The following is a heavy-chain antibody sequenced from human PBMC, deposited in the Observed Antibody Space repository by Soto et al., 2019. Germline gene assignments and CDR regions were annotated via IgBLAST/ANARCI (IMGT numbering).Heavy chain of an antibody. J-gene: IGHJ5*02. D-gene: IGHD3-10*01. Sequence: QVQLQESGPGLVKPSQTLSLTCTVSGGSICSGGYYWSWIRHHPGKGLEWIGYIYYRGSTYYNPSLKDRVTISVDTSKSQFSLKLSSVTAADTAVYYCARAVYGENWFDPWGQGTLVTVSS. V-gene: IGHV4-31*03. CDR2: IYYRGST. CDR1: GGSICSGGYY. CDR3: ARAVYGENWFDP.